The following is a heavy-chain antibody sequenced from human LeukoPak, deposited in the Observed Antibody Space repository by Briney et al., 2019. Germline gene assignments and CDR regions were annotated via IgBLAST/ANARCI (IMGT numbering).Heavy chain of an antibody. CDR1: GGTFSNYH. V-gene: IGHV1-69*13. J-gene: IGHJ5*02. CDR2: IIPIFDSP. D-gene: IGHD6-19*01. Sequence: SVKVSCKASGGTFSNYHINWVRQAPGEGLEWMGGIIPIFDSPNYAQKFQGRVTITADESTSTVYMEVSSLRSEDTAVYYCARAQAVAGLNWFDPWGQGTLVTVSS. CDR3: ARAQAVAGLNWFDP.